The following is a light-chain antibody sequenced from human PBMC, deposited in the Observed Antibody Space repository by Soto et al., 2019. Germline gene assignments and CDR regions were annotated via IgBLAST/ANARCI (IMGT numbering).Light chain of an antibody. J-gene: IGKJ2*01. CDR1: QSVSSSY. V-gene: IGKV3-20*01. Sequence: EIVLTQSPGTLSLSPGERATLSCRASQSVSSSYFAWYQQKPGQAPRLLIYGASSRATGIPDRFSGSGSGTDFTLTISRLEPEDVAVYYCQQYCSSPYTFGQGTKLEIK. CDR3: QQYCSSPYT. CDR2: GAS.